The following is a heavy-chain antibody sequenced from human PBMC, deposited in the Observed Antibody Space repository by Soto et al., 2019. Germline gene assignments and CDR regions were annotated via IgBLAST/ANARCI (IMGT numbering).Heavy chain of an antibody. CDR1: GFTFSSYT. J-gene: IGHJ3*02. D-gene: IGHD6-13*01. CDR2: ISSSSSNI. CDR3: AELHSSSINI. V-gene: IGHV3-21*01. Sequence: GSLRLSCAASGFTFSSYTMNWVRQAPGERLEWLSSISSSSSNICYADSVKGRFSISRDNAKNSLYLQMNSLRAEDTAVYYCAELHSSSINIWGQWTMVTVSS.